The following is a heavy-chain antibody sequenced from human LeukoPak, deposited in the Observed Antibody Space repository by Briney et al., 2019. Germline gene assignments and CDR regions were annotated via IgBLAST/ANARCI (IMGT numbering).Heavy chain of an antibody. J-gene: IGHJ5*02. V-gene: IGHV3-23*01. D-gene: IGHD3-22*01. CDR3: AKGSSGYFFDP. CDR1: GFIFNNYG. CDR2: VSNDGGGT. Sequence: AGGSLRLSCAASGFIFNNYGLVWVRQAPGKGLEWVSAVSNDGGGTTYADFVKGRFSVSRDNSKNTLFLQMNSLRAEDTALYYFAKGSSGYFFDPWGQGTLVTVSS.